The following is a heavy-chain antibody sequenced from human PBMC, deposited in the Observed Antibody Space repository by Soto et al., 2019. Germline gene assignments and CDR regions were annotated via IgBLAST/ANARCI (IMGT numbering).Heavy chain of an antibody. D-gene: IGHD1-20*01. CDR1: GFTFRSFT. CDR2: ISSNSAYI. J-gene: IGHJ4*02. Sequence: PGGSLRLSCAASGFTFRSFTMNWVRQAPGKGLEWVSTISSNSAYIYCTDALRGRFTISRDNAKNSLHLQMNSLRAEDTAAYYCARDSATYTRYTFEYWGQGTLVTVSS. V-gene: IGHV3-21*04. CDR3: ARDSATYTRYTFEY.